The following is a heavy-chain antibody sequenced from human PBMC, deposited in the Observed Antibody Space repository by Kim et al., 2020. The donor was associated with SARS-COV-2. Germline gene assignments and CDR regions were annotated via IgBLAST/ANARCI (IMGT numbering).Heavy chain of an antibody. V-gene: IGHV3-30*18. CDR2: ISYDGSNK. J-gene: IGHJ6*02. D-gene: IGHD6-6*01. CDR3: AKEIAARGNYYYYYGMDV. CDR1: GFTFSSYG. Sequence: GGSLRLSCAASGFTFSSYGMHWVRQAPGKGLEWVAVISYDGSNKYYADSVKGRFTISRDNSKNTLYLQMNSLRAEDTAVYYCAKEIAARGNYYYYYGMDVWGQGTTVTVSS.